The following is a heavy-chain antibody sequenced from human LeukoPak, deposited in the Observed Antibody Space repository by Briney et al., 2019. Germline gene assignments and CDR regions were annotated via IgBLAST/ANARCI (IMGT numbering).Heavy chain of an antibody. J-gene: IGHJ6*02. D-gene: IGHD2-21*02. CDR2: ISYDGSNK. V-gene: IGHV3-30*18. CDR3: AKDRVVVTFSSMDV. CDR1: GFTFSSYG. Sequence: GGSLRLSCAASGFTFSSYGMHWVRQAPGQGLEWVAVISYDGSNKYYADSVKGRFTISRDNSKNTLYLQMNSLRAEDTAVYYCAKDRVVVTFSSMDVWGQGTTVTVSS.